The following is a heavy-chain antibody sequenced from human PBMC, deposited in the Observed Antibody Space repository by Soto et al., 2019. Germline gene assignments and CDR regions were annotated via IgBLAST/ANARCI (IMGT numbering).Heavy chain of an antibody. Sequence: SGNLSLTCIVSGGSISSGNHQWSWIRQHPGTGLEWIGYIYHSGTAYYNPSLKSRVILSVDTSKNQFSLNLKSVTAADTATYYCARVQHQDILTASSPRRSIDYRGQGALVTLSA. CDR1: GGSISSGNHQ. D-gene: IGHD3-9*01. CDR2: IYHSGTA. V-gene: IGHV4-31*03. J-gene: IGHJ4*02. CDR3: ARVQHQDILTASSPRRSIDY.